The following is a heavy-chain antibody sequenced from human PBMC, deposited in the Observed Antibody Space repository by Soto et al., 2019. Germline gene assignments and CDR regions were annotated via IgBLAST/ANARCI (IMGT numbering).Heavy chain of an antibody. V-gene: IGHV1-46*03. Sequence: QVQLVQSGAEVKKPGASVNLSCKASGYTFTSYYMHWVRQAPGQGLEWMGIINPSGGGTSYAQKFQGRINMTRDTSTSTVYMELSSLRSDDTAVYYCARDPNIVTTNTIPEYYFDYWGQGTLVTVSS. D-gene: IGHD5-12*01. CDR1: GYTFTSYY. J-gene: IGHJ4*02. CDR3: ARDPNIVTTNTIPEYYFDY. CDR2: INPSGGGT.